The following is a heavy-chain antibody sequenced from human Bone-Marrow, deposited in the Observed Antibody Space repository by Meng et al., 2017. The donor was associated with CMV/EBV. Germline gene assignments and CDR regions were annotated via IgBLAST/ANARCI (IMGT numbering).Heavy chain of an antibody. J-gene: IGHJ6*02. V-gene: IGHV5-51*01. CDR1: GNSFNTYW. CDR3: ARHDCSSTSCFSNGYYYYGMDV. CDR2: IYPDDSDT. Sequence: GESLKISCQGSGNSFNTYWIAWVRQAPGKGLEFMGIIYPDDSDTKYSPSFQGQVIISADKSISTVYLQWSRLKASDTAMYYCARHDCSSTSCFSNGYYYYGMDVWGQGTTVTVSS. D-gene: IGHD2-2*01.